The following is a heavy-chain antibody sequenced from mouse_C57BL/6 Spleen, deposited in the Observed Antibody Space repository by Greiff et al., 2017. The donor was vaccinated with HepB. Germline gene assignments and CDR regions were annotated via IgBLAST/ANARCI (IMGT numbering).Heavy chain of an antibody. J-gene: IGHJ2*01. Sequence: VQLQQPGAELVKPGASVKMSCKASGYTFTSYWITWVKQRPGQGLEWIGDIYPGSGSTNYNEKFKSKATLTVDTSSSTAYMQLSSLTSEDSAVYYCARAGGYYDYDYFDYWGQGTTLTVSS. V-gene: IGHV1-55*01. CDR1: GYTFTSYW. CDR3: ARAGGYYDYDYFDY. CDR2: IYPGSGST. D-gene: IGHD2-4*01.